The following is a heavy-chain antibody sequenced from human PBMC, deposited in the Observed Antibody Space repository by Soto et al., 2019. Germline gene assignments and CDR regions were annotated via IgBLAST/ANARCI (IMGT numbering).Heavy chain of an antibody. Sequence: SETLSLTCSVSGDSISTVDYFWAWIRQPPGQALEYIGYIYKSATTYYNPSFEGRVAISLDTSMSHFSLNVTSVTAADTAVYFCARGRYCLTGRCFPNWFDSWGQGTLVTVSS. D-gene: IGHD2-15*01. J-gene: IGHJ5*01. CDR1: GDSISTVDYF. V-gene: IGHV4-30-4*01. CDR2: IYKSATT. CDR3: ARGRYCLTGRCFPNWFDS.